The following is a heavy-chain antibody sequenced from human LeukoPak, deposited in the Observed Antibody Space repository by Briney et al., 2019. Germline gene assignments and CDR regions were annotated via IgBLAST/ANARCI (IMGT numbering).Heavy chain of an antibody. CDR1: GYTFTGYY. D-gene: IGHD4-17*01. J-gene: IGHJ4*02. CDR3: ARSLEGYGDYYFDY. Sequence: ASVKVSCKASGYTFTGYYMHWVRQAPGQGLEWMGWINPNSGGTNYAQEFQGRVTMTGDTSISTAYMELSRLRSDDTAVYYCARSLEGYGDYYFDYWGQGTLVTVSS. V-gene: IGHV1-2*02. CDR2: INPNSGGT.